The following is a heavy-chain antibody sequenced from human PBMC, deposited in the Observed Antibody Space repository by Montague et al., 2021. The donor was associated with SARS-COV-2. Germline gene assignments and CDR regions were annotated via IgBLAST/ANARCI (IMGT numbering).Heavy chain of an antibody. J-gene: IGHJ2*01. CDR3: AHVGMACSGGSCYPKIKDWYCDR. Sequence: PALVKPTQTLTLTCTFSGFSLSTSGVGVGWIRQPPGKALEWLALIYWDDDKRYSPSLKSRLTITKDTSKNQVVLTMTNMDPVDTATYYCAHVGMACSGGSCYPKIKDWYCDRWGRGTLVTVSS. V-gene: IGHV2-5*02. CDR1: GFSLSTSGVG. CDR2: IYWDDDK. D-gene: IGHD2-15*01.